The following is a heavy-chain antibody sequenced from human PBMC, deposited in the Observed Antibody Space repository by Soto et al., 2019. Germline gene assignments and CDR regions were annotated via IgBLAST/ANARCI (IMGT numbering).Heavy chain of an antibody. CDR2: ISGSGGST. J-gene: IGHJ1*01. CDR3: AKGPIYDYVWGSYRQEYFQH. CDR1: GFIFSSYA. V-gene: IGHV3-23*01. D-gene: IGHD3-16*02. Sequence: GGSLRLSCAASGFIFSSYAMSWVRQAPGKGLEWVSAISGSGGSTYYADSVKGRFTISRDNSKNTLYLQMNSLRAEDTAVYYCAKGPIYDYVWGSYRQEYFQHWGQGTLVTVCS.